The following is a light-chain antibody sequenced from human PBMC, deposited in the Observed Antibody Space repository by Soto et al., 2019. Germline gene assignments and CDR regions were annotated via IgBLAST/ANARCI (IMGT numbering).Light chain of an antibody. CDR2: AAS. Sequence: DIQMTQSPSSLSASVGDRVTITCRASQAISNYLAWYQQKSGQVPKLLIYAASTLQSGVPSRFSGSVSGTDFTLTINSLQPEDVATYYCQKYNRAPRTFGQGTKVDIK. J-gene: IGKJ1*01. V-gene: IGKV1-27*01. CDR3: QKYNRAPRT. CDR1: QAISNY.